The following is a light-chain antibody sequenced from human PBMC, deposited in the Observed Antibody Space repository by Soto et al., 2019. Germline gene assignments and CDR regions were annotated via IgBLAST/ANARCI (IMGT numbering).Light chain of an antibody. V-gene: IGKV1-39*01. CDR1: QNIDNY. J-gene: IGKJ4*01. CDR2: ATS. Sequence: DIQMTQSPSSLSASLGDRVTITCRASQNIDNYLNWYQHKPGKAPKLLIYATSTLQSGVPSRFSGSGSGTEFTLTISSLQPEDFATYFCQESYTRPAVSFGGGTKVDIK. CDR3: QESYTRPAVS.